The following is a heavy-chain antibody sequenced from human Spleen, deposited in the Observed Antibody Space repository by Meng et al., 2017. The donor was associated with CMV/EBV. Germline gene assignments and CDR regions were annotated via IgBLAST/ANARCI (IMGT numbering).Heavy chain of an antibody. CDR2: ISSYSGDT. CDR3: ARGYSLDSWFDP. V-gene: IGHV1-18*03. Sequence: ASVKVSCKASGYTFTRFGIIWVRLAPGQGLEWMGWISSYSGDTKYAQRLQGRVTLTTDTSTSTAYMELRSLRFDDMAVYYCARGYSLDSWFDPWGQGTLVTVS. D-gene: IGHD2-21*01. CDR1: GYTFTRFG. J-gene: IGHJ5*02.